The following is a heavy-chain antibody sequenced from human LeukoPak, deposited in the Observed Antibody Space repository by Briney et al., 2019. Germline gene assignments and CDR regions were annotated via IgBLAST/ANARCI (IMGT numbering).Heavy chain of an antibody. CDR1: GGSFSGYY. V-gene: IGHV4-34*01. D-gene: IGHD3-16*02. CDR2: INHSGST. CDR3: ARYSRPRLGELSLYFDY. J-gene: IGHJ4*02. Sequence: PSETLSLTCAVYGGSFSGYYWSWIRQPPGKGLEWIGEINHSGSTNYNPSLKSRVTISVDTSKNQFSLKLSSVTAADTAVYYCARYSRPRLGELSLYFDYWGQGTMVTVSS.